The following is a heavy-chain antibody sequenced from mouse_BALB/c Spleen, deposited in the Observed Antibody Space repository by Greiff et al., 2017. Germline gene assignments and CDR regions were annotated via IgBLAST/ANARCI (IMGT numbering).Heavy chain of an antibody. Sequence: EVKLVESGGGLVQPGGSLRLSCATSGFTFSDFYMEWVRQPPGKRLEWIAASRNKANDYTTEYSASVKGRFIVSRDTSQSILYLQMNALRAEDTAIDYCARGYYAMDDWGQGTSVTVSS. CDR3: ARGYYAMDD. J-gene: IGHJ4*01. CDR2: SRNKANDYTT. V-gene: IGHV7-1*02. CDR1: GFTFSDFY.